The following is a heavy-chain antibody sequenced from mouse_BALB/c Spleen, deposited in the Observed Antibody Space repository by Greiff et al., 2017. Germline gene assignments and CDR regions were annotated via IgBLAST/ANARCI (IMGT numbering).Heavy chain of an antibody. V-gene: IGHV5-6-2*01. J-gene: IGHJ2*01. CDR1: GFTFSSYY. CDR3: ARQTARNYFDY. D-gene: IGHD1-2*01. CDR2: INSNGGST. Sequence: EVMLVESGGGLVKLGGSLKLSCAASGFTFSSYYMSWVRQTPEKRLELVAAINSNGGSTYYPDTVKGRFTISRDNAKNTLYLQMSSLKSEDTALYYCARQTARNYFDYWGQGTTLTVSS.